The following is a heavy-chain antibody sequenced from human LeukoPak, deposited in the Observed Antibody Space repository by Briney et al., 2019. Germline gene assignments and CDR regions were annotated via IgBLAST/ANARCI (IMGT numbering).Heavy chain of an antibody. CDR3: ARRTRGSSGGYFDY. Sequence: GGSLRLSCAASGFTFSSYWMSWVRQAPGRGLEWVSTISDSGGNTYYADSVKGRFTISRDNSKNTLHVQMNSLRAEDTAVYYCARRTRGSSGGYFDYWGQGTLVAVYS. D-gene: IGHD1-26*01. CDR1: GFTFSSYW. V-gene: IGHV3-23*01. CDR2: ISDSGGNT. J-gene: IGHJ4*02.